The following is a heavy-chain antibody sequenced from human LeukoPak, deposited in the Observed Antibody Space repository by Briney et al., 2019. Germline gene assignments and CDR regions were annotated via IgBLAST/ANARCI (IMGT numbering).Heavy chain of an antibody. CDR1: GGSISSYY. D-gene: IGHD3-22*01. Sequence: SETLSLTCTVSGGSISSYYWSWIRQPPGKGLEWIGYIYYSGSTTYNPSLKSRVTISVDTSKNQFSLKLSSVTAADTAVYYCASTDAFSYDSSLWYWGQGTLVTVSS. CDR2: IYYSGST. V-gene: IGHV4-59*01. J-gene: IGHJ4*02. CDR3: ASTDAFSYDSSLWY.